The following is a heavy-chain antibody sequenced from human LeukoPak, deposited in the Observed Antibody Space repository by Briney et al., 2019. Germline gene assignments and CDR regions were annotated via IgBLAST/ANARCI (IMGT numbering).Heavy chain of an antibody. J-gene: IGHJ4*02. Sequence: GGSLRLSCAASGFTPSSYWMTWVRQAPGKGLEWVANINQDGHAQYYVQSVRGRFTISRDNAKNSLYLQMNSLRAEDTALYYCARRGYYYDSSGGYYFDYWGQGTLVTVSS. CDR2: INQDGHAQ. V-gene: IGHV3-7*03. CDR3: ARRGYYYDSSGGYYFDY. CDR1: GFTPSSYW. D-gene: IGHD3-22*01.